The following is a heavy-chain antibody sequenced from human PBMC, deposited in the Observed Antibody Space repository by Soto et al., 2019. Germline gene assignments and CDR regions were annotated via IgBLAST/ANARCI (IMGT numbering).Heavy chain of an antibody. V-gene: IGHV1-46*01. CDR3: ARSLLQGDF. J-gene: IGHJ4*02. CDR1: GYTFIHYY. D-gene: IGHD2-21*01. CDR2: INPNGGST. Sequence: QVQLVQSGAEVKKPGASVKVSCKASGYTFIHYYIHWVRQAPGQGLAWMAIINPNGGSTNYAPKFQGRVTVTSDTSTSTVAMELNSLGSDDTAVYVCARSLLQGDFWGQGTLVTVSS.